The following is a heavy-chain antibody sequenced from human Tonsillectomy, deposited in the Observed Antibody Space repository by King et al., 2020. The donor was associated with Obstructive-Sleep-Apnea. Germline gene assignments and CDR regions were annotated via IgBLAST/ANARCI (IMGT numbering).Heavy chain of an antibody. Sequence: VQLVESGGGLVQPGGSLKLSCAASGFTLSGSAIHWVRQASGKGLEWVGRIRTKTNSYATEYAASVKGRFTISRDDSKNTAYLQMNSLKTEDTAVYYCTKRTGGCYDSSGIWGQGTLVTVSS. CDR1: GFTLSGSA. CDR2: IRTKTNSYAT. CDR3: TKRTGGCYDSSGI. V-gene: IGHV3-73*02. D-gene: IGHD3-22*01. J-gene: IGHJ4*02.